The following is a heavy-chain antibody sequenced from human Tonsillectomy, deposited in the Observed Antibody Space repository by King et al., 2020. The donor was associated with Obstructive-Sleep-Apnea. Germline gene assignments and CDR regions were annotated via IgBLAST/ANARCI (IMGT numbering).Heavy chain of an antibody. CDR2: IRYDGSNK. D-gene: IGHD4-23*01. Sequence: VQLVESGGGVVQPGGSLRLSCAASGFTFSSYGMHWVRQAPGKGLEWVAFIRYDGSNKYYADSVKGRFTMSRDNSKNTLFLQMNSLRADDTAVYYCAKGSGNSIWDSWSPMDAEYFQHWGQGTLVTVSS. V-gene: IGHV3-30*02. CDR3: AKGSGNSIWDSWSPMDAEYFQH. CDR1: GFTFSSYG. J-gene: IGHJ1*01.